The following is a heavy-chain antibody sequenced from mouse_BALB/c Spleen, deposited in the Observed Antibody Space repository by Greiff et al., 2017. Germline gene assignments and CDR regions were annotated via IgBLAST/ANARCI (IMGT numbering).Heavy chain of an antibody. CDR3: AREGDLWAMDY. CDR1: GFTFSSYA. V-gene: IGHV5-6-5*01. Sequence: EVQVVESGGGLVKPGGSLKLSCAASGFTFSSYAMSWVRQTPEKRLEWVASISSGGSTYYPDSVKGRFTISRDNARNILYLQMSSLRSEDTAMYYCAREGDLWAMDYWGQGTSVTVSS. D-gene: IGHD3-3*01. CDR2: ISSGGST. J-gene: IGHJ4*01.